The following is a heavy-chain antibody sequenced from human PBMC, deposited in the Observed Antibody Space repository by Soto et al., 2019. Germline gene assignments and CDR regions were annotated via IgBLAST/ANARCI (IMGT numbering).Heavy chain of an antibody. CDR2: INTYNGNT. CDR3: ATDRGGYCSGGTCPEAWFDP. J-gene: IGHJ5*02. D-gene: IGHD2-15*01. V-gene: IGHV1-18*01. Sequence: ASVKVSCKASGYTFTNYGISWVRQAPGQGLEWMGWINTYNGNTNHAQKLQGRVSITRDTSANTAYMQLSRLRSEDTAVYYCATDRGGYCSGGTCPEAWFDPWGQGTLVTVSS. CDR1: GYTFTNYG.